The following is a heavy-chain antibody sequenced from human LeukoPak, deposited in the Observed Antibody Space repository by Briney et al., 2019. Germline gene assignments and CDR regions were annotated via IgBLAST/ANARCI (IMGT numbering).Heavy chain of an antibody. J-gene: IGHJ5*02. CDR3: ARVVPDYFDSSGYQEGWFDP. D-gene: IGHD3-22*01. CDR1: GYTFTSYA. CDR2: INPGNGNT. Sequence: GASVKVSCKASGYTFTSYAIHWVRQAPGQRLEWMGWINPGNGNTKYSQNSQGRVTITRDTSATTAYMELSSLRSEDTAIYYCARVVPDYFDSSGYQEGWFDPWGQGTLVTVSS. V-gene: IGHV1-3*01.